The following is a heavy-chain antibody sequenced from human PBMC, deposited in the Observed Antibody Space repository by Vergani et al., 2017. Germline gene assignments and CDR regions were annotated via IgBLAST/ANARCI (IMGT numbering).Heavy chain of an antibody. J-gene: IGHJ4*02. D-gene: IGHD3-16*01. CDR1: GFTLSNYD. CDR2: IQFDGSNQ. CDR3: AKHFRGWGIDY. Sequence: QVQLVESGGGVVQRGGSLRLSCATSGFTLSNYDMQWIRQGPGKGLEFVAFIQFDGSNQYYVDSVKGRFTVSRDFSKNTLYLQINSLRTDDTATYYCAKHFRGWGIDYWGQGTQVIVSS. V-gene: IGHV3-30*02.